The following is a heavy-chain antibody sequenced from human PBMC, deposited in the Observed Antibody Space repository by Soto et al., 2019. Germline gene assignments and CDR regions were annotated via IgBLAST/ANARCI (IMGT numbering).Heavy chain of an antibody. Sequence: ASVKVSCKASGYTFTDYYIHWVRQAPGQGLEWMGWINPNSGGTKFAQQFQGRVTMTRDTSISTAYMELSRLRFDDTAVYYCARDWYYFDSSGYSKPVYYHYYSLDVWGQGTTVTVSS. CDR2: INPNSGGT. CDR3: ARDWYYFDSSGYSKPVYYHYYSLDV. V-gene: IGHV1-2*02. J-gene: IGHJ6*02. D-gene: IGHD3-22*01. CDR1: GYTFTDYY.